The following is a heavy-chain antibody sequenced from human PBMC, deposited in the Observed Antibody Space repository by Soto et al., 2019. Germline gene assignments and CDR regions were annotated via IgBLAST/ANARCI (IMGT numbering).Heavy chain of an antibody. CDR1: GFTFSNAW. J-gene: IGHJ4*02. CDR2: IKSKAFGGTP. Sequence: GSQRLSCAASGFTFSNAWVHWVRQAPGKGLEWVGFIKSKAFGGTPEYAASVKGRFTISRDDSKSIAYLQMNSLKTDDTAVYYCTRDHYGRVFSSGAFDSWGLGTLVTVSS. CDR3: TRDHYGRVFSSGAFDS. D-gene: IGHD5-18*01. V-gene: IGHV3-49*04.